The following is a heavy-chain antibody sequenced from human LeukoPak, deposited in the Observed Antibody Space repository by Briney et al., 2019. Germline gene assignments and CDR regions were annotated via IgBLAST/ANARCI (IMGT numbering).Heavy chain of an antibody. CDR3: ASDGYSYGQSPVDY. D-gene: IGHD5-18*01. CDR2: ISSSSSII. Sequence: PGGSLRLSCAASGFTFSSYSMNWVRQAPGKGLEWVTHISSSSSIIYYADSVKGRFTIPRDNAKNSLYLQMNSLRDEDTAVYYCASDGYSYGQSPVDYWGQGTLVTVSS. J-gene: IGHJ4*02. CDR1: GFTFSSYS. V-gene: IGHV3-48*02.